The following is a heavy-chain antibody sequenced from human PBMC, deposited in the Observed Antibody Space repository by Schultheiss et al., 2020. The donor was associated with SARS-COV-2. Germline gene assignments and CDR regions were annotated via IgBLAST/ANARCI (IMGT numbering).Heavy chain of an antibody. D-gene: IGHD4-11*01. V-gene: IGHV4-39*07. CDR2: IYHSGST. Sequence: GSLRLSCAASGFTFSSYAMHWVRQAPGKGLEWIGSIYHSGSTYYNPSLKSRVTISVDTSKNQFSLKLSSVTAADTAVYYCARGPDYRPYYYGMDVWGQGTTVTVS. CDR3: ARGPDYRPYYYGMDV. J-gene: IGHJ6*02. CDR1: GFTFSSYA.